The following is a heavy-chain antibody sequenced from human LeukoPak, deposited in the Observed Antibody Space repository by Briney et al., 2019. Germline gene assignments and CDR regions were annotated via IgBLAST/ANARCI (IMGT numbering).Heavy chain of an antibody. D-gene: IGHD3-16*02. CDR1: GGTFSSYA. CDR2: IIPIFGTA. J-gene: IGHJ4*02. Sequence: SVKVSCKASGGTFSSYAISWVRQAPGQGLEWMGGIIPIFGTANYAQKFQGRVTITTDESTSTAYMELSSLRSEDTAVYYCAREPLRLGELSLKTYCFDYWGQGTLVTVSS. V-gene: IGHV1-69*05. CDR3: AREPLRLGELSLKTYCFDY.